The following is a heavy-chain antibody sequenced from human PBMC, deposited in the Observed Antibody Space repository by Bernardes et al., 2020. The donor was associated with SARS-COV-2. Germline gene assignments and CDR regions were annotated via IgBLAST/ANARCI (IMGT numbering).Heavy chain of an antibody. V-gene: IGHV3-7*01. Sequence: GGSLRLSCAASGFTFSSYWMSWVRQAPGKGLEWVANIKQDGSEKYYVDSVKGRFTISRDNAKNSLYLQMNSLRAEDTAVYYCARDAYSSSPSSYYYYYGMDVWGQGTTGTVSS. CDR1: GFTFSSYW. CDR2: IKQDGSEK. CDR3: ARDAYSSSPSSYYYYYGMDV. J-gene: IGHJ6*02. D-gene: IGHD6-13*01.